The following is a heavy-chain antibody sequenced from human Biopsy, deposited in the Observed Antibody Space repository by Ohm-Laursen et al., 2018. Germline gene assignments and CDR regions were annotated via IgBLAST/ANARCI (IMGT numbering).Heavy chain of an antibody. CDR1: GGSFSGYY. CDR3: ARAVDYYDPYYYYGLDV. V-gene: IGHV4-34*01. CDR2: INHRGST. Sequence: SDTLSLTCAVYGGSFSGYYWSWIRQPPGKGLEWIGEINHRGSTNYNPSLKSRVTISVDTSKNQFSLKLTSVTAADTAVYYCARAVDYYDPYYYYGLDVWGQGTTVTVSS. J-gene: IGHJ6*02. D-gene: IGHD3-16*01.